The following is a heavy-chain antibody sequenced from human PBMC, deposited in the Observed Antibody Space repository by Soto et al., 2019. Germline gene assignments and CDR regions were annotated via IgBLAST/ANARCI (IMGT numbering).Heavy chain of an antibody. V-gene: IGHV1-69*01. J-gene: IGHJ6*02. CDR1: GGTFSSYA. D-gene: IGHD2-2*01. CDR2: IIPISDTT. Sequence: QVQLVQPGAEVKKPGSSVKVSCKASGGTFSSYAISWVRQAPGQGLEWMGGIIPISDTTNYAQKYQGRVTITADASTSTAYMELSSLRSEDTAVYDCARSQGSSTSLEIYYYYYYGMDVWGQGTTVTVSS. CDR3: ARSQGSSTSLEIYYYYYYGMDV.